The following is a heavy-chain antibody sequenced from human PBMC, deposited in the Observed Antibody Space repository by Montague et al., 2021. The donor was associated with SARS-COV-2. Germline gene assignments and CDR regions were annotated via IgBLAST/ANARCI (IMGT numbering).Heavy chain of an antibody. Sequence: PALVTPTQTLTLTCTFSGFSLRSDDEGVAWIRQSPGQALEWLAVIYWNGDKRYSPSLQRRLTITKDTSENQVVLTMTNMDPVDTATYYCAHRGMIRGLIFDSWGQGTLVTVPS. CDR2: IYWNGDK. V-gene: IGHV2-5*01. CDR3: AHRGMIRGLIFDS. CDR1: GFSLRSDDEG. J-gene: IGHJ4*02. D-gene: IGHD3-10*01.